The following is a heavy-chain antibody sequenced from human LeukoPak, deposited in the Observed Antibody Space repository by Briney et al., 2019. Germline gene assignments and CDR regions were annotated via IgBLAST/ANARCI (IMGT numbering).Heavy chain of an antibody. CDR2: IKQDGSEK. CDR3: ARASDPWLQLT. Sequence: PGGSLRLSCAASGFTFSNYWMIWVRQAPGKGREWMGNIKQDGSEKRYADSVRGRFSISRDNAQTSLYLQMNSLRAEDTAVYYCARASDPWLQLTWGQGTLVTVSS. V-gene: IGHV3-7*05. D-gene: IGHD5-24*01. J-gene: IGHJ5*02. CDR1: GFTFSNYW.